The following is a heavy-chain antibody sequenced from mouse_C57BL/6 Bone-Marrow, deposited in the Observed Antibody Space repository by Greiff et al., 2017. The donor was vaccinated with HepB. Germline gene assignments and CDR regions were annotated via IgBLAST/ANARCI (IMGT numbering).Heavy chain of an antibody. Sequence: EVQLVESGAELVRPGASVKLSCTASGFNIKDDYMHWVKQRPEQGLEWIGWIDPENGDTEYASKFQGKATITADTSSNTAYLQLSSLTSEDTAVYYCTTPPLLLRFAYWGQGTLVTVSA. CDR1: GFNIKDDY. CDR2: IDPENGDT. V-gene: IGHV14-4*01. CDR3: TTPPLLLRFAY. J-gene: IGHJ3*01. D-gene: IGHD1-1*01.